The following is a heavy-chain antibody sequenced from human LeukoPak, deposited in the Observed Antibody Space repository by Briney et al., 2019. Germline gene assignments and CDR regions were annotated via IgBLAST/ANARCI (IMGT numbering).Heavy chain of an antibody. V-gene: IGHV3-11*06. D-gene: IGHD3-9*01. J-gene: IGHJ3*02. CDR3: AREGILTANDAFDI. Sequence: GVPLTLHCAASGFTFNDYYMSWIRQAPGKELEGVTYIISSSSYKNYADSVKSRFTISRDNAKNSMYMQMNRLRAEDTAVYYCAREGILTANDAFDIWGQGTMVTVSS. CDR1: GFTFNDYY. CDR2: IISSSSYK.